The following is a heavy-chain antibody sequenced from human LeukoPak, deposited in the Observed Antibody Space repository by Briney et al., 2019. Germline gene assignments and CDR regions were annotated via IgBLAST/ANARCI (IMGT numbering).Heavy chain of an antibody. J-gene: IGHJ5*02. V-gene: IGHV4-34*01. CDR1: GGSFSGYY. CDR3: AREFRKGWDWFDP. D-gene: IGHD1-26*01. CDR2: INHSGST. Sequence: SETLSLTCAVYGGSFSGYYWSWIRQPPGKGLEWIGEINHSGSTNYNPSLKSRVTISADTSKNQFSLKLSSVTAADTAVYYCAREFRKGWDWFDPWGQGTLVTVSS.